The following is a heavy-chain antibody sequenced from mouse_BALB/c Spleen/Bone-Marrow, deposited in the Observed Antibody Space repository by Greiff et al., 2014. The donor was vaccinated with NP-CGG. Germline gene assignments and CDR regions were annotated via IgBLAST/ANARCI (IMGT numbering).Heavy chain of an antibody. Sequence: VQLQQSGAELVRPGSSVKISCKASGYAFSVYWMNWVKQRPGQGLEWIGLIYPGDGDTNHNGKFKGRATLTADKSSNTAYMQLSSLTSEDSAVYFCARGGISVDYWGQGTTLTVSS. CDR3: ARGGISVDY. CDR1: GYAFSVYW. J-gene: IGHJ2*01. CDR2: IYPGDGDT. V-gene: IGHV1-80*01.